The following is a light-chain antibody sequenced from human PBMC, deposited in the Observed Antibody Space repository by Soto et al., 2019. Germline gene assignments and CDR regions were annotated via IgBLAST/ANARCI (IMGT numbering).Light chain of an antibody. CDR2: DVS. CDR3: CSYAGSYSYV. J-gene: IGLJ1*01. CDR1: SSDVGGYNF. V-gene: IGLV2-11*01. Sequence: QSVLTQPRSVSESPGQSVTISCTGTSSDVGGYNFVSWYQQHPGKAPKLMIYDVSKRPSGVPDRFSGSKSGYTASLTISGLQAEDEADYYCCSYAGSYSYVFGTGTKVTVL.